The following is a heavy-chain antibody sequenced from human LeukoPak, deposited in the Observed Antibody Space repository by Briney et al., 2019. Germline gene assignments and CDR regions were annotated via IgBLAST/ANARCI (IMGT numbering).Heavy chain of an antibody. CDR2: INASGGST. CDR1: GYTFTSYY. V-gene: IGHV1-46*01. Sequence: ASVKVSCKASGYTFTSYYMHWVRQAPGRGLEWMGIINASGGSTSYAQKFQGRVTMTRDTSTSTVYKELSSLRSEDTAVYYCARTLGYCSSTSGYRYYMHVWGKGTTVTVSS. J-gene: IGHJ6*03. D-gene: IGHD2-2*01. CDR3: ARTLGYCSSTSGYRYYMHV.